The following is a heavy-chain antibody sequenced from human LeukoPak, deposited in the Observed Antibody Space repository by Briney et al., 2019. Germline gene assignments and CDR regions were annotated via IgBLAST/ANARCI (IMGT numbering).Heavy chain of an antibody. CDR3: ARNLPGLPLDY. J-gene: IGHJ4*02. CDR1: GFTVSSNY. V-gene: IGHV3-53*01. CDR2: TYSGCST. D-gene: IGHD1-14*01. Sequence: GGSLRLSCAASGFTVSSNYMSWVRQAPGKGLEWVSVTYSGCSTYYADSVKGRFTISRDNSKNTLYPQMNSLRAEDTAVYYCARNLPGLPLDYWGQGTLVTVSS.